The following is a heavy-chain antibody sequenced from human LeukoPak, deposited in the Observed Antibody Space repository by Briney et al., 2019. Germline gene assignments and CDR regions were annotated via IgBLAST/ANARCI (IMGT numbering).Heavy chain of an antibody. CDR1: GGTFSSYA. J-gene: IGHJ4*02. Sequence: ASVKVSCKASGGTFSSYAISWVRQAPGQGLEWMGWISAYNGNTNYAQKLQGRVTMTTDTSTSTAYMELRSLRSDDTAVYYCARVGGSFVVTTSAYFDYWGQGTLVTVSS. CDR2: ISAYNGNT. D-gene: IGHD4-23*01. V-gene: IGHV1-18*01. CDR3: ARVGGSFVVTTSAYFDY.